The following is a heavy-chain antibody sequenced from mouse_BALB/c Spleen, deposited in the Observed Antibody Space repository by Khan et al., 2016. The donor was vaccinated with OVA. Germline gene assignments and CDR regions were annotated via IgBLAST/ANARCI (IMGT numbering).Heavy chain of an antibody. CDR1: GFNIKDYY. D-gene: IGHD2-1*01. Sequence: EVQLQESGAELVRPGALVKLSCQASGFNIKDYYMHWVKQRPEQGLVWIGRIDPENGNTIYDPKFQGKACITSDTSSNTDYLQLRSLTSEATADYYCAKDGNTPWFAYWGQGTLVTVSA. V-gene: IGHV14-1*02. CDR2: IDPENGNT. J-gene: IGHJ3*01. CDR3: AKDGNTPWFAY.